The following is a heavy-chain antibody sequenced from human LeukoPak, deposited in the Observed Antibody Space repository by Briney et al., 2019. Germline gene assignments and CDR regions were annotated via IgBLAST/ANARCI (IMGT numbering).Heavy chain of an antibody. CDR1: GFSISNNA. CDR2: IRYDGNNK. CDR3: TTGDDYGASTRLHKYNGFDP. D-gene: IGHD4/OR15-4a*01. Sequence: GGSLRLSCAASGFSISNNAMHWVRQAPGRGLEWVAFIRYDGNNKNYADSVKGRFTISRDNSRDTLYLQMNSLRADDTAVYYCTTGDDYGASTRLHKYNGFDPWGQGTLVTVSS. J-gene: IGHJ5*02. V-gene: IGHV3-30*02.